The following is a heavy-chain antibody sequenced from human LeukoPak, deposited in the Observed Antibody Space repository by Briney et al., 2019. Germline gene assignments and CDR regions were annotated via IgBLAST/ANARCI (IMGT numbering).Heavy chain of an antibody. Sequence: GGSLRLSCAASGFTCSSYWMSWVRQAPGKGLEWVANIKGDGSDNHYVDSVRGRFTISRDNAKNSLDLQMNSLRAEDTAVYYCARDLGYYRADYWGQGTLVTVSS. CDR1: GFTCSSYW. CDR3: ARDLGYYRADY. CDR2: IKGDGSDN. J-gene: IGHJ4*02. D-gene: IGHD1-26*01. V-gene: IGHV3-7*04.